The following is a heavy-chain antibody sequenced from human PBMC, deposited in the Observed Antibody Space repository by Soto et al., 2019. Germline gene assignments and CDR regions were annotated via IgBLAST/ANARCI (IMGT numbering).Heavy chain of an antibody. CDR1: GFIFSDSV. CDR2: IRRKVNSYAT. CDR3: TRGGSNTWRFDP. D-gene: IGHD7-27*01. V-gene: IGHV3-73*01. J-gene: IGHJ5*02. Sequence: EVKLVESGGGLVQPGNSLQLSCAASGFIFSDSVIHWVRQAPGKGLEWVGRIRRKVNSYATAYTASVNGRFAISRDDSSDTAYLQMNSLQVEDTALYFCTRGGSNTWRFDPWGQGSLVIVSS.